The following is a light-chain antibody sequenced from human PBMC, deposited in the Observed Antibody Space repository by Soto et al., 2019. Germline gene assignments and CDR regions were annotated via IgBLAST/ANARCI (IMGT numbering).Light chain of an antibody. CDR1: QSVTGNY. CDR2: GAS. Sequence: ENVLTQSPGTLSLSPGERATLSCRASQSVTGNYLAWYQQKPGQAPRLLVYGASSRATGIPDRFSGSGSGTDFTLTTRRLEPEDYTVDYCHQYGAAPLPGDAPLPFGGGTKVEIK. V-gene: IGKV3-20*01. CDR3: HQYGAAPLPGDAPLP. J-gene: IGKJ4*01.